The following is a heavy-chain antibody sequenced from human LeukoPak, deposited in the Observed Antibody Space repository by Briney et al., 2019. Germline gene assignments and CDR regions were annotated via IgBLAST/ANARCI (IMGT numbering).Heavy chain of an antibody. J-gene: IGHJ4*01. Sequence: GALVKVSCKASGYIFTDYYIHWVRQAPGQGLEWMGWINPKSGGTYYAQKFQGRVTMTRDTSISTAYMELSSLRADDTAVYYCARDIRLNRWGXGTLVIVSS. D-gene: IGHD2-21*01. CDR1: GYIFTDYY. CDR2: INPKSGGT. V-gene: IGHV1-2*02. CDR3: ARDIRLNR.